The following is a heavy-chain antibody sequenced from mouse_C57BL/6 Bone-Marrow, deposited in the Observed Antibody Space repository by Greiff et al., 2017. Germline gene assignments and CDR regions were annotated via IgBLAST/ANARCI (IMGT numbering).Heavy chain of an antibody. CDR2: FYPGSGSI. J-gene: IGHJ3*01. CDR1: GYTFTEYT. D-gene: IGHD1-1*01. V-gene: IGHV1-62-2*01. CDR3: ARHEMGYYGSSAWFAY. Sequence: QVQLKQSGAELVKPGASVKLSCKASGYTFTEYTIHWVKQRPGQGLEWIGWFYPGSGSIKYNEKFKDKATLTADKSSSTVYMELSRLTSEDSAVYCCARHEMGYYGSSAWFAYWGQGTLVTVSA.